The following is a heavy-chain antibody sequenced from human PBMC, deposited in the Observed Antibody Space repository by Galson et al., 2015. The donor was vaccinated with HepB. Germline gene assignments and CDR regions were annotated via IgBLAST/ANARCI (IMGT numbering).Heavy chain of an antibody. Sequence: SVKVSCKASGGTFSSYAISWVRQAPGQGLEWMGGIIPIFGTANYAQKFQGRVTITADESTSTAYMELSSLRSEDTAVYYCANRAGRSFWGLLDYWGQGTLVTVSS. CDR3: ANRAGRSFWGLLDY. CDR1: GGTFSSYA. J-gene: IGHJ4*02. CDR2: IIPIFGTA. V-gene: IGHV1-69*13. D-gene: IGHD3-16*01.